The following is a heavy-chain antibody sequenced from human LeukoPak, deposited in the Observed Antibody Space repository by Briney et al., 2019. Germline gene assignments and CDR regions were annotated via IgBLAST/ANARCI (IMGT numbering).Heavy chain of an antibody. Sequence: PSETLSLTCTVSGGSISSYYWSWIRQPPGKGLEWIGYIFDSGSTNYIPSLKSRVTISVDTSKNQFSLKLTSVTAADTAVYYCARNPRYCSSTRCYVPYFEYWGPGTLVTVSS. J-gene: IGHJ4*02. CDR3: ARNPRYCSSTRCYVPYFEY. CDR1: GGSISSYY. V-gene: IGHV4-59*08. D-gene: IGHD2-2*01. CDR2: IFDSGST.